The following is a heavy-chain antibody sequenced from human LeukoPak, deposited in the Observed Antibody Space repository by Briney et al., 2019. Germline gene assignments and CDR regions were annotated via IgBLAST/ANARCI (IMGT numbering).Heavy chain of an antibody. J-gene: IGHJ3*02. CDR1: GFTFSSYA. V-gene: IGHV3-64*01. D-gene: IGHD6-6*01. Sequence: QPGGSLRLSCAASGFTFSSYAMHWVRQAPGKGLEYVSAISSNGGSTYYANSVKGRFTISRDNSKNTLYLQMGGLRTDDMAVYYCAREVAARRFIYAFDIWGQGTMVTVSS. CDR3: AREVAARRFIYAFDI. CDR2: ISSNGGST.